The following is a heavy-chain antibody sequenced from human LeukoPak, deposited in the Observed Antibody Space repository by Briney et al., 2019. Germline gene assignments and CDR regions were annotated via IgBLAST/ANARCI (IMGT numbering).Heavy chain of an antibody. CDR3: TTEGPVLDGSFDY. V-gene: IGHV3-15*01. CDR2: IKSKTDGGTT. J-gene: IGHJ4*02. Sequence: PGGSLRPSCAASGFTFSNAWMSWVRQAPGKGREGVGRIKSKTDGGTTDYAAPVKGRFTISRDDSKNTLYLQMNSLKTEDTAVYYCTTEGPVLDGSFDYWGQGTLVTVSS. CDR1: GFTFSNAW. D-gene: IGHD3/OR15-3a*01.